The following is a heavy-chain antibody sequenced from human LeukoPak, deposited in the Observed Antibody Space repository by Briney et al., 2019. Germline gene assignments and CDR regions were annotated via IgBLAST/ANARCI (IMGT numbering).Heavy chain of an antibody. CDR1: GGTFSSYA. J-gene: IGHJ5*02. D-gene: IGHD6-19*01. V-gene: IGHV1-69*13. Sequence: ASVKVSCKASGGTFSSYAISWVRQAPGQGLEWMGGIIPIFGTANYAQKFQGRVTITADESASTAYMELSSLRSEDTAVYYCAREGSYGYSSGWYEDWFDPWGQGTLVTVSS. CDR2: IIPIFGTA. CDR3: AREGSYGYSSGWYEDWFDP.